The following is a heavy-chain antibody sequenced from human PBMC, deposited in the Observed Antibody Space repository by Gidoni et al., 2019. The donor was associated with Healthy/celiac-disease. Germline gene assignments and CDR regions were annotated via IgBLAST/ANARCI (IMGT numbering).Heavy chain of an antibody. J-gene: IGHJ4*02. CDR2: ISWNSGSI. D-gene: IGHD2-15*01. Sequence: EVQLVESGGGLVQPGRSLRLSCAASGFPFDDYAMHWVRQAPGKGLEWVSGISWNSGSIGYADSVKGRFTISRDNAKNSLYLQMNSLRAEDTALYYCAKDPGYCSGGSCFSHFDYWGQGTLVTVSS. V-gene: IGHV3-9*01. CDR3: AKDPGYCSGGSCFSHFDY. CDR1: GFPFDDYA.